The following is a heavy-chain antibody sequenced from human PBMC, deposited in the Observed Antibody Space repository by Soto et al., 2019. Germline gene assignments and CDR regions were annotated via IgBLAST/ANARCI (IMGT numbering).Heavy chain of an antibody. V-gene: IGHV4-34*01. CDR3: ARVVGDIVVVPAATYYFDS. J-gene: IGHJ4*02. CDR1: GGSFSGYY. Sequence: QVQLQQWGAGLLKPSETLSLTCAVYGGSFSGYYWSWIRQPPGKGLEWIGEINHSGSTNYNPSLKGRVTISVDTSKNQFSLELSSVTAADTAVYYCARVVGDIVVVPAATYYFDSWGQGTLVTVSS. D-gene: IGHD2-2*01. CDR2: INHSGST.